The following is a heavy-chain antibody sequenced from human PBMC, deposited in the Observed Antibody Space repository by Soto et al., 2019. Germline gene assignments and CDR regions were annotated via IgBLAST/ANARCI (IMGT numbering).Heavy chain of an antibody. CDR3: AREYYDSSGYYHGMDV. CDR1: GFTFSSYA. J-gene: IGHJ6*02. CDR2: ISYDGSNK. D-gene: IGHD3-22*01. Sequence: GGSLRLSCAASGFTFSSYAMHWVRQAPGKGLEWVAVISYDGSNKYYADSGKGQFTISRDNSKNTLYLQMNSLRAEDTAVYYCAREYYDSSGYYHGMDVWGQGTTVTVSS. V-gene: IGHV3-30*04.